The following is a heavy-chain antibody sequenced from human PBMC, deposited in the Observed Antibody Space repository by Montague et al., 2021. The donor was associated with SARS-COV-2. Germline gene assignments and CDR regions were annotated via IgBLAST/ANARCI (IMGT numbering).Heavy chain of an antibody. J-gene: IGHJ6*03. CDR1: DVSLSGCN. V-gene: IGHV4-34*01. D-gene: IGHD3-16*01. Sequence: SETLSLTCVVSDVSLSGCNWSWFLHPPPKRLVWIVGVNHRRSTNHNKSPTSRLTITVDTYTNNFSLQLSSVTAADTAVYYWARGLVLGEEDAVMVYCFYYMDVWGKGTPVTVSS. CDR2: VNHRRST. CDR3: ARGLVLGEEDAVMVYCFYYMDV.